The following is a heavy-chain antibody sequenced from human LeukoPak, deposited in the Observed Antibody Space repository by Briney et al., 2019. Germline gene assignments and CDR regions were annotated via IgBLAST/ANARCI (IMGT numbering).Heavy chain of an antibody. CDR2: ISGSGGST. CDR1: GFTFSSYA. CDR3: GRCSSASCYRFDP. J-gene: IGHJ5*02. D-gene: IGHD2-2*01. Sequence: GGSLRLSCAASGFTFSSYAMSWVRQAPWKGLEWVSAISGSGGSTYYADSVKGRFTISRDNSKNTLYVQMNSLRAEDTAVYYCGRCSSASCYRFDPWGQGTLVTVSS. V-gene: IGHV3-23*01.